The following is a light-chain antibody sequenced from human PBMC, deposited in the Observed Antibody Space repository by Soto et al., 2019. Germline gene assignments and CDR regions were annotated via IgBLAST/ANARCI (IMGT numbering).Light chain of an antibody. J-gene: IGKJ1*01. CDR3: LRYKAFSQT. CDR2: DAS. CDR1: QSMNDW. Sequence: DIHMTQSPSTLSASVGDRVTITCRASQSMNDWLAWYQQKPGKAPKVLIYDASSLQSGVPSRFSGSGSGTEFTLTIDSLQPDDVATYYCLRYKAFSQTFGQGTKVEI. V-gene: IGKV1-5*01.